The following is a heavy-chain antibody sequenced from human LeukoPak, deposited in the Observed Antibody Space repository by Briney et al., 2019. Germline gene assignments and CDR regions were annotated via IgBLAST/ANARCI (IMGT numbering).Heavy chain of an antibody. CDR1: GFTLNSNA. CDR3: AKGLINDWSALEY. D-gene: IGHD3-9*01. V-gene: IGHV3-23*01. Sequence: GGSLRLSCAVSGFTLNSNAMCWVRQAPGKGLEWVSGISRMGVTTYYADSVKGRFTISRDTSKNTLYLQMNTLRPEDTAVYYCAKGLINDWSALEYWGQGTLVTVSS. J-gene: IGHJ4*02. CDR2: ISRMGVTT.